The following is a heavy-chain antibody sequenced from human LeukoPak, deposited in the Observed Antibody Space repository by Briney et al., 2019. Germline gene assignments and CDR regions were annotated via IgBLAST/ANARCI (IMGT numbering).Heavy chain of an antibody. Sequence: SETLSLTCAVPRGSIFSNYGNWIRQPPGKGLEWIGYIYSNGITSYNPSLRSRGTISIATSKNQFSLRLRSVTAADTAIYYCARRAYCDSSGYSPASGYFDLWGRGTLVSVSS. CDR3: ARRAYCDSSGYSPASGYFDL. D-gene: IGHD3-22*01. CDR1: RGSIFSNY. CDR2: IYSNGIT. J-gene: IGHJ2*01. V-gene: IGHV4-4*08.